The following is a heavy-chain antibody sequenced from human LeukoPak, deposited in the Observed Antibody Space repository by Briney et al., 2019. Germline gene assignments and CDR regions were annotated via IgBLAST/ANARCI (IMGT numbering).Heavy chain of an antibody. CDR3: ARVDGDGYNIPDY. J-gene: IGHJ4*02. Sequence: SETLSLTCTVSGGSISSYYWGWIRQPPGKGLEWIANIFYSGSPNYNPSLKSRVTISFDTSKNQFSLKLSSVTAADTAVYYCARVDGDGYNIPDYWGQGTLVTVSS. CDR2: IFYSGSP. CDR1: GGSISSYY. D-gene: IGHD5-24*01. V-gene: IGHV4-59*12.